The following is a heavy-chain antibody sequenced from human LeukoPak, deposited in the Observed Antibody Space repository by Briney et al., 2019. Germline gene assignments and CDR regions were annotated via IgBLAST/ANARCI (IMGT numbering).Heavy chain of an antibody. Sequence: GGSLRLSCAASGFTFDDYAMHWVRQAPGKGLEWVSGISWNSGSIGYADSVKGRFTISRDNAKNSLFLQMNSLRAEDTAVYYCAELGITMIGGVWGKGTTVTISS. J-gene: IGHJ6*04. CDR1: GFTFDDYA. V-gene: IGHV3-9*01. CDR3: AELGITMIGGV. D-gene: IGHD3-10*02. CDR2: ISWNSGSI.